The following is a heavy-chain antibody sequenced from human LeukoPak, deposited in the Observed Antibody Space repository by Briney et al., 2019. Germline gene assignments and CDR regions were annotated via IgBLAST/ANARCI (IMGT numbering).Heavy chain of an antibody. D-gene: IGHD6-19*01. V-gene: IGHV4-34*01. Sequence: SETLSLTCAVYGGSFSGYYWSWIRQPPGKGLEWIGEINHSGSTNYNPSLKSRVTISVDTSKNQFSLKLSSVTAADTAVYYCARGHIAVAGTPFDYWGQGTLVTVSS. CDR2: INHSGST. CDR3: ARGHIAVAGTPFDY. J-gene: IGHJ4*02. CDR1: GGSFSGYY.